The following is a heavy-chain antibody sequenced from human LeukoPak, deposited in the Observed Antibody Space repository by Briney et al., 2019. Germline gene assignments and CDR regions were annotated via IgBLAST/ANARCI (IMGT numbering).Heavy chain of an antibody. CDR3: VKDSLAATENVRGWYPMDY. V-gene: IGHV3-43*01. J-gene: IGHJ4*02. CDR2: VSCNGARK. Sequence: RGSLRLSCAASGFTFAEYTMHWVREAPGKGLGRVSVVSCNGARKHYGDSVKGRFTIARDNSKDSLYLQMNRLRTEDTVLYYCVKDSLAATENVRGWYPMDYWGQGTLVTVSS. CDR1: GFTFAEYT. D-gene: IGHD6-19*01.